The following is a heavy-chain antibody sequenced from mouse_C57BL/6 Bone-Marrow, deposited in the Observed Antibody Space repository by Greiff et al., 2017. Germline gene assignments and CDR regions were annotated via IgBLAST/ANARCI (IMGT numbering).Heavy chain of an antibody. V-gene: IGHV1-67*01. J-gene: IGHJ4*01. D-gene: IGHD1-1*01. Sequence: QVQLKESGPELVRPGVSVKISCKGSGYTFTDYAMHWVKQSHAKSLEWIGVISTYYGDASYNQKFKDKATMTVDKSSSTAYIELARLTSEDSAVYYCARSCSSYGYYAMDYWGQGTSVTVSS. CDR1: GYTFTDYA. CDR2: ISTYYGDA. CDR3: ARSCSSYGYYAMDY.